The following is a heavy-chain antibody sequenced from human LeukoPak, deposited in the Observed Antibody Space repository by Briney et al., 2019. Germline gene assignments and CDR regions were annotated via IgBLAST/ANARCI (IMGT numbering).Heavy chain of an antibody. D-gene: IGHD3-10*01. CDR2: ISSSSSYI. V-gene: IGHV3-21*01. J-gene: IGHJ6*02. CDR3: ARGGDGSGSPLYYYYYYGMDV. Sequence: PGGSLRLSCATSGFTFRRYSINWVRQAPGKGLEWVSSISSSSSYIYYADSVKGRFTISRDNAKNSLYLQMNSLRAEDTAVYYCARGGDGSGSPLYYYYYYGMDVWGQGTTVTVSS. CDR1: GFTFRRYS.